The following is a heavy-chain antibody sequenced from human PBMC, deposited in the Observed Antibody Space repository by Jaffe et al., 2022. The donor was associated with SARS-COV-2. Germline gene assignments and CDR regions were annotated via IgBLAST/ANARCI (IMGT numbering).Heavy chain of an antibody. CDR2: INSDGSST. Sequence: EVQLVESGGGLVQPGGSLRLSCAASGFTFSSYWMHWVRQAPGKGLVWVSRINSDGSSTSYADSVKGRFTISRDNAKNTLYLQMNSLRAEDTAVYYCARDIFQGEYCGGDCYYYYGMDVWGQGTTVTVSS. D-gene: IGHD2-21*02. J-gene: IGHJ6*02. CDR3: ARDIFQGEYCGGDCYYYYGMDV. V-gene: IGHV3-74*01. CDR1: GFTFSSYW.